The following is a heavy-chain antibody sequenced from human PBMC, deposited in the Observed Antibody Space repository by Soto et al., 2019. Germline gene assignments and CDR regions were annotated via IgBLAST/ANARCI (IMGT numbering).Heavy chain of an antibody. D-gene: IGHD3-16*01. Sequence: GGSLRLSCAASGFTFSDYYMSWIRQAPGKGLEWVSYISSSGSTIYYADSVKGRFTISRDNAKNSLYLQMNSLRAEDTAVYYCARDRSFGLWGVQERMHWFDPWGQGTLVTVSS. CDR1: GFTFSDYY. V-gene: IGHV3-11*01. CDR2: ISSSGSTI. CDR3: ARDRSFGLWGVQERMHWFDP. J-gene: IGHJ5*02.